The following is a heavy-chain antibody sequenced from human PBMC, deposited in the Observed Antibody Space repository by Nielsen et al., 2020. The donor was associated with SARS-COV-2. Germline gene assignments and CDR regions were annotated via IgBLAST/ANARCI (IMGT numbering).Heavy chain of an antibody. CDR3: AREWDDYNSSAYDY. J-gene: IGHJ4*02. V-gene: IGHV1-46*01. CDR2: ITPIGGTT. Sequence: ASVKVSCKTFGYTFSNYYIHWVRRAPGQGLEWVGIITPIGGTTAYARRFQGRVTMTRDTSTSTVYMVLSSLRSEDTAVYYCAREWDDYNSSAYDYWGQGTLVTVSS. D-gene: IGHD3-22*01. CDR1: GYTFSNYY.